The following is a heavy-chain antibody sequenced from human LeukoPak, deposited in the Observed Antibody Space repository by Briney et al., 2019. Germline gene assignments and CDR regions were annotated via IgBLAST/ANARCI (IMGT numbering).Heavy chain of an antibody. CDR2: IYHSGST. CDR1: GGSISSGGYS. V-gene: IGHV4-30-2*01. D-gene: IGHD3-22*01. CDR3: ARTAYYYDSSGYYFDAFDI. J-gene: IGHJ3*02. Sequence: SETLSLTCAVSGGSISSGGYSWSWIRQPPGKGLGWIGYIYHSGSTYYNPSLKSRVTISVDRSKNQFSLKLSSVTAADTAVYYCARTAYYYDSSGYYFDAFDIWGQGTMVTVSS.